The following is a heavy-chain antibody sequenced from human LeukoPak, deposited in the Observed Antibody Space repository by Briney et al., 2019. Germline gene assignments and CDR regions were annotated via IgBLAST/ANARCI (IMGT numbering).Heavy chain of an antibody. D-gene: IGHD6-13*01. J-gene: IGHJ4*02. CDR2: ILYDGTNK. CDR3: AKEGYSSSWPHWFDY. Sequence: GGSLRLSCAASGFTFSSFGMHWVRQAPGQGLEWVAFILYDGTNKYYADSVKGRFTISRDNSKNTLYLQMNSLRAEDTAVYYCAKEGYSSSWPHWFDYWGQGTLVTVSS. CDR1: GFTFSSFG. V-gene: IGHV3-30*02.